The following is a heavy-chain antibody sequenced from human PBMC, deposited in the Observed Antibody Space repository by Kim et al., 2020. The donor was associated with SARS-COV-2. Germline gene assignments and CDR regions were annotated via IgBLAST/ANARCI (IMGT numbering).Heavy chain of an antibody. CDR1: GFKFDDYA. J-gene: IGHJ6*01. D-gene: IGHD2-21*01. CDR3: AKEFHFGDYKSNYYYYG. Sequence: GGSLRLSCAASGFKFDDYAMHWVRQVPGKGLEWVSVISRDGGGTDYADSVKGRFTISRDNRKNSLYLQMNSLKIDDTALYYCAKEFHFGDYKSNYYYYG. CDR2: ISRDGGGT. V-gene: IGHV3-43*02.